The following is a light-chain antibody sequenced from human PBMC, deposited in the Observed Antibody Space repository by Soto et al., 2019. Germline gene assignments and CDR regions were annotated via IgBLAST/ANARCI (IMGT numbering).Light chain of an antibody. CDR3: KNYKNEPT. Sequence: AIQLTQSPSSLSASVGDRVTITCRASQGINSALAWYQQKSGKAPKLLISGASTLESGVPSRFSGSGSGTDFTLTINSLHPEEFAKYCCKNYKNEPTFGGVTKVEI. J-gene: IGKJ4*01. V-gene: IGKV1D-13*01. CDR2: GAS. CDR1: QGINSA.